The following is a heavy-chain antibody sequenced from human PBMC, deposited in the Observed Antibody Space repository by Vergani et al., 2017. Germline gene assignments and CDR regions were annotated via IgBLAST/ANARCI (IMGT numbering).Heavy chain of an antibody. Sequence: EVQLVESGGGLVQPGGSRRLSCAASGFTFSSYAMNWVRQAPGKGPEYVSAITYNGGSTYYANSVKGRFTVSRDNSKNTLFLQMDSLGPEDTAVYYCASGFSRENFDDIWGQGTKVIVSS. CDR1: GFTFSSYA. V-gene: IGHV3-64*01. J-gene: IGHJ3*02. D-gene: IGHD2/OR15-2a*01. CDR2: ITYNGGST. CDR3: ASGFSRENFDDI.